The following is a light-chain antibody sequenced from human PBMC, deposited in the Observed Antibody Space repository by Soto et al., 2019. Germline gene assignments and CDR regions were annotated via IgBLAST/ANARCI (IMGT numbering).Light chain of an antibody. CDR1: QSISSW. CDR3: QPYNTYLWT. J-gene: IGKJ1*01. Sequence: IHMIKTPSTLSASVGDRVTITCRASQSISSWLAWYQQKPGKAPKLLIYKASSLEGGVPSRFSGSGSGTEFTLTISSLQPDDFGTYFCQPYNTYLWTCGQETNMDTK. V-gene: IGKV1-5*03. CDR2: KAS.